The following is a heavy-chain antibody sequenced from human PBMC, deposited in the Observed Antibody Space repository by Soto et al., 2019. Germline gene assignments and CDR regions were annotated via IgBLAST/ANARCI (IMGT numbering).Heavy chain of an antibody. V-gene: IGHV4-59*01. D-gene: IGHD3-22*01. Sequence: QVQLQESGPGLVKPSETLSLTCTVSGGSISSYYWSWIRQPPGKGLEWIGYIYYSGSTNYNPSLKRRVTLSVDTSKNQFSLKLSSVTAADTAVYYCARSHGMYYYDSSGYFDYWGQGTLVTVSS. CDR1: GGSISSYY. CDR3: ARSHGMYYYDSSGYFDY. CDR2: IYYSGST. J-gene: IGHJ4*02.